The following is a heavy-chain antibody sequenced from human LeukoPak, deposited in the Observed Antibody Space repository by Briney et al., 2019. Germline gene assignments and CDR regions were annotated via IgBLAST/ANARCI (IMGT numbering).Heavy chain of an antibody. D-gene: IGHD3-10*01. J-gene: IGHJ4*02. CDR1: GFSFSSYW. Sequence: GGSLRLSCAASGFSFSSYWMHWVRQAPGEGLVWVSHINTDGSSTNYADSVKGRFTISRDNAKNILYLQMNSLRAEDTAVYYCARDAGESGSGNYYFDYWGQGTLVTVSS. CDR3: ARDAGESGSGNYYFDY. CDR2: INTDGSST. V-gene: IGHV3-74*01.